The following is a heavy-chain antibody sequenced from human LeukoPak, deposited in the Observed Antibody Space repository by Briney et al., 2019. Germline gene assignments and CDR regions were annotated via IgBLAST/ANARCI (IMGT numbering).Heavy chain of an antibody. V-gene: IGHV4-4*07. D-gene: IGHD3-22*01. CDR1: GGSINNYY. CDR3: ARTPIYYFDNSGYYN. CDR2: IYSSGST. Sequence: PSETLSLTCTVSGGSINNYYWSWIRQPAGKGLEWIGLIYSSGSTSYNPSLKSRVTMSVDTSKKQFSLRLSSVTAADTAVYYCARTPIYYFDNSGYYNWGQGTMVTVSS. J-gene: IGHJ4*02.